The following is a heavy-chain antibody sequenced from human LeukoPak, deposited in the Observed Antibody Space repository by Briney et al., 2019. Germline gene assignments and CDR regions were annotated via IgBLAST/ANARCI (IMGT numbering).Heavy chain of an antibody. J-gene: IGHJ4*02. Sequence: GGSLRLSCSASGFTFSSYAMHWVRQAPGKGLEYVSAISGNGGSTYYANSVKGRFTISRDNSKNTLYLQMSSLRAEDTAVYYCVKVRYSSSWYEGGQYFDYWGQGTLVTVSS. CDR2: ISGNGGST. V-gene: IGHV3-64D*06. CDR1: GFTFSSYA. CDR3: VKVRYSSSWYEGGQYFDY. D-gene: IGHD6-13*01.